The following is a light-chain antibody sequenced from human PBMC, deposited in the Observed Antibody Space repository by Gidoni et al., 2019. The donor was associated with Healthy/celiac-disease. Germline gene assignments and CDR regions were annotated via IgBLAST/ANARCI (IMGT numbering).Light chain of an antibody. CDR2: AAS. V-gene: IGKV1-9*01. J-gene: IGKJ5*01. CDR3: QQLNSYSIT. Sequence: DIQFTQSPSFLSASVGDRVTITCWASQGISSYLAWYQQKPGKAPKLLIYAASTLQSGVPSRFSGSGSGTEFTLTISSLQPEDFATYYCQQLNSYSITFGQGTRLEIK. CDR1: QGISSY.